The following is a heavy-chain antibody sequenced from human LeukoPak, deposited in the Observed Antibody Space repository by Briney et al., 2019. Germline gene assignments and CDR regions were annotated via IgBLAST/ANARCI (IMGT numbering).Heavy chain of an antibody. CDR3: VKERSTRVAAGKFDY. D-gene: IGHD6-13*01. CDR1: GFTFSYFA. V-gene: IGHV3-64D*09. Sequence: GSLRLSGSASGFTFSYFAMHWVRQAPGKGLEYVSAISSNGGSTYYADSVKGRFTISRDNSKSTLYLQMSSLRAEDMAVYYCVKERSTRVAAGKFDYWGQGALVTVSS. CDR2: ISSNGGST. J-gene: IGHJ4*02.